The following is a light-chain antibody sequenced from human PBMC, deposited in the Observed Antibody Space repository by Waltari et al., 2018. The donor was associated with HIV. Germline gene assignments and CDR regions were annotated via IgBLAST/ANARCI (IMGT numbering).Light chain of an antibody. CDR1: SSNIGNNI. CDR3: ATCDDSLNALV. J-gene: IGLJ2*01. CDR2: STN. Sequence: QSVLTQALSASGTPGQRVTISCSGSSSNIGNNIVNWYQQLSGTAPNLLIFSTNERPFGVPDRFSGSKSDTSASLAISGLQFEDEAYYYCATCDDSLNALVFGGGTKLTVL. V-gene: IGLV1-44*01.